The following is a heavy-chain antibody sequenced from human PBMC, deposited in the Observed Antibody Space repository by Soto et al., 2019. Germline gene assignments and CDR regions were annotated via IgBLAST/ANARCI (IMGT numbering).Heavy chain of an antibody. CDR1: GFIFSNYG. CDR3: AKTKEQQVMSLSCDD. D-gene: IGHD6-13*01. CDR2: ISHDGINK. V-gene: IGHV3-30*18. J-gene: IGHJ4*02. Sequence: QVQLVESGGGVVQPGTSLRLSCAASGFIFSNYGMHWVRQAPGKGLEWVAVISHDGINKYYADSVRGRFTISRDSSKNTLYLQMNSLRAEDTAVYYCAKTKEQQVMSLSCDDCGRGTQVTVSS.